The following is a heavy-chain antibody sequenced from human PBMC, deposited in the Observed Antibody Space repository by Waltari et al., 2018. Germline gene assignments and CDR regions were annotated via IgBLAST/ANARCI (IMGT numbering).Heavy chain of an antibody. CDR3: ARDRRFDY. Sequence: QVQLVQSGAEVKKPGASVKVSCKASGYTFTSYAMHWVRQAPGQRLEWMGWINDGNGNTKYAQKFQGRVTITRDTSASTAYMELSSLRSEDTAVYYCARDRRFDYWGQGTLVTVSS. V-gene: IGHV1-3*01. J-gene: IGHJ4*02. CDR2: INDGNGNT. CDR1: GYTFTSYA.